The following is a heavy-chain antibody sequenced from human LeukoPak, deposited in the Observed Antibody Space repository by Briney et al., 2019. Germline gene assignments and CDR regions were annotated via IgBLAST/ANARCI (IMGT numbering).Heavy chain of an antibody. Sequence: ASVKVSCKASGYTFTGYYMHWVRRAPGQGLEWMGWINPNSGGTNYAQKFQGRVTMTRDTSISTAYMELSRLRSDDTAVYYCARGYCSGGSCYEIDYWGQGTLVTVSS. CDR1: GYTFTGYY. D-gene: IGHD2-15*01. CDR3: ARGYCSGGSCYEIDY. CDR2: INPNSGGT. V-gene: IGHV1-2*02. J-gene: IGHJ4*02.